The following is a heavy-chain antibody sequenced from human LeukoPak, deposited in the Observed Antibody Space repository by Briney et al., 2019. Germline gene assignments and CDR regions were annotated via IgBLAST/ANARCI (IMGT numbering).Heavy chain of an antibody. D-gene: IGHD2-15*01. CDR2: IYYMGST. V-gene: IGHV4-59*01. CDR1: GASISSYY. CDR3: ARWGGSGGSCHRSRCLNWFDP. J-gene: IGHJ5*02. Sequence: SETLSLTCTVSGASISSYYWGWIRQPPGKGLEWIGSIYYMGSTNYNPSLKSRVTISVDTSKNQFSLKLSSVTAADTAVYYCARWGGSGGSCHRSRCLNWFDPWGQGALVTVSS.